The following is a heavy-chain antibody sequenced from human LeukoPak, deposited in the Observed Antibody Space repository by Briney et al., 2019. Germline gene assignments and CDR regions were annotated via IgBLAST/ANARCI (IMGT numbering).Heavy chain of an antibody. CDR1: GYTFTSYF. Sequence: AASVKVSCKASGYTFTSYFMYWVRQAPGQGLEWMGFINPRGGTTRYAQKFQGRVTMTRGTSTSTVYMELSSLRSEDTAMYYCARDRTHYYDSSGYYSRWEYWGQGTLVTVSS. CDR2: INPRGGTT. D-gene: IGHD3-22*01. J-gene: IGHJ4*02. V-gene: IGHV1-46*01. CDR3: ARDRTHYYDSSGYYSRWEY.